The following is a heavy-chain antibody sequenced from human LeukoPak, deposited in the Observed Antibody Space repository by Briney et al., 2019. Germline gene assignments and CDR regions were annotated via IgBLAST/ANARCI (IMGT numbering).Heavy chain of an antibody. D-gene: IGHD3-10*01. V-gene: IGHV4-34*01. J-gene: IGHJ4*02. CDR2: INHSGNT. CDR3: ARGLIRYYSGSGTSGNFDY. Sequence: PSETLSLTCGGYGGSFSGHYWTWIRQPPGKGLEWIGEINHSGNTNYNPSLKSRVTTSVDTSKNQFSLRLTSVTAADTAVYYCARGLIRYYSGSGTSGNFDYWGQGTLVTVSS. CDR1: GGSFSGHY.